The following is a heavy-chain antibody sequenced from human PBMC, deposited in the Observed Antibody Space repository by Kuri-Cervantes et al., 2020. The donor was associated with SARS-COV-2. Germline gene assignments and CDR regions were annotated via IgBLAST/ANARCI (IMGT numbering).Heavy chain of an antibody. V-gene: IGHV3-11*06. D-gene: IGHD3-10*01. Sequence: GESLKISCAASGFTFSDYYMSWIRQAPGKGLEWVSSINSSSSYIYYADSVKGRFTISRDNAKNSLYLQMNSLRAEDTAVYYCASGYGSGSYYSIPFDYWGQGTLVTVSS. CDR2: INSSSSYI. CDR1: GFTFSDYY. J-gene: IGHJ4*02. CDR3: ASGYGSGSYYSIPFDY.